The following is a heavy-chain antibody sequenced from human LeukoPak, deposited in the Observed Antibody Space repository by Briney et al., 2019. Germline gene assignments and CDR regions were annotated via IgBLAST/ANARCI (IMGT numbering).Heavy chain of an antibody. CDR3: ASWYPWGAFDI. J-gene: IGHJ3*02. V-gene: IGHV4-34*01. CDR2: INHSGST. CDR1: GGSFSGYY. D-gene: IGHD2-15*01. Sequence: PSETLSLTCAVYGGSFSGYYWSWIRQPPGKGLEWIGEINHSGSTSYNPSLKSRVTISVDTSKNQFSLKLSSVTAADTAVYYCASWYPWGAFDIWGQGTMVTVSS.